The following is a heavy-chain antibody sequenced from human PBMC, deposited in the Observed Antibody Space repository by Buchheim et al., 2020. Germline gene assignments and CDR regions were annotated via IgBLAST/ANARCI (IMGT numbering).Heavy chain of an antibody. V-gene: IGHV3-30-3*01. Sequence: QVQLVESGGGVVRPGRSLRLSCAAFGFTFSSYDVHWVRQGPGKGLEWLAVISTAGNSYFPADSVLGRFTISSDNFRNTVSLQMNGLRGEDTAVYYCATDLLLGRPDYLDHWGQGTL. D-gene: IGHD3-10*01. J-gene: IGHJ4*02. CDR1: GFTFSSYD. CDR3: ATDLLLGRPDYLDH. CDR2: ISTAGNSY.